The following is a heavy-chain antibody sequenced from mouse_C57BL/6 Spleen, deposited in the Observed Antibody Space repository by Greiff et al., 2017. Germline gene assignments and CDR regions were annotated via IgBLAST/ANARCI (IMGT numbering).Heavy chain of an antibody. CDR2: ISDDGSN. V-gene: IGHV3-6*01. D-gene: IGHD2-4*01. CDR1: GYSITSGYY. J-gene: IGHJ4*01. CDR3: AEVYYDYDNYAMDY. Sequence: EVQRVESGPGLVKPSQSLSLTCSVTGYSITSGYYWNWIRQFPGNKLAWMGYISDDGSNNYNPSLKNRISITRDTSKNQFFLKLNSLTTEDSDTYYCAEVYYDYDNYAMDYWGQGTSVNVSS.